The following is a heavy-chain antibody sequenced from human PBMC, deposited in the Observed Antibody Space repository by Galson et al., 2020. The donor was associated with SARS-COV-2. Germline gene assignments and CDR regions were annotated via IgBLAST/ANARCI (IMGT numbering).Heavy chain of an antibody. V-gene: IGHV3-23*01. CDR1: GFTFSSFA. CDR2: ISGNGRST. J-gene: IGHJ3*02. CDR3: AKDVNYGSVEALDI. Sequence: GESLKISCAASGFTFSSFAMSWVRQAPGKGLVWVSSISGNGRSTYYADSVEGRFTISRDNSKNTLFLQMDSLRAEDTAVYYCAKDVNYGSVEALDICGQGTMVIVSS. D-gene: IGHD3-10*01.